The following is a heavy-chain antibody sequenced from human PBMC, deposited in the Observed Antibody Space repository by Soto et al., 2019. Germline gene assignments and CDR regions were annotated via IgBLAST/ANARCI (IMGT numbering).Heavy chain of an antibody. CDR1: GFTFSSYA. CDR3: ASTAVAGTQDGSDAFDI. J-gene: IGHJ3*02. V-gene: IGHV3-30-3*01. CDR2: ISYDGSNK. Sequence: QVQLVESGGGVVQPGRSLRLSCAASGFTFSSYAMHWVRQAPGKGLEWVAVISYDGSNKYYADSVKGRFTISRDNSKNTLYLKMNSLRAEDTAVYYCASTAVAGTQDGSDAFDIWGQGTMVTVSS. D-gene: IGHD6-19*01.